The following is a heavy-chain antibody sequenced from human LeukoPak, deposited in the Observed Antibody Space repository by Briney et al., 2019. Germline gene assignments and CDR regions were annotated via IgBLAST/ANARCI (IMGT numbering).Heavy chain of an antibody. V-gene: IGHV1-69*04. Sequence: ASVKVSCKASGGTFSSYAISWVRQPPGQGLEWMGRIIPILGIANYAQKFQGRVTITADKSTSTAYMELSSLRSEDTAVYYCARMGVVTGYYFDYWGQGTLVTVSS. CDR3: ARMGVVTGYYFDY. CDR2: IIPILGIA. CDR1: GGTFSSYA. J-gene: IGHJ4*02. D-gene: IGHD3-3*01.